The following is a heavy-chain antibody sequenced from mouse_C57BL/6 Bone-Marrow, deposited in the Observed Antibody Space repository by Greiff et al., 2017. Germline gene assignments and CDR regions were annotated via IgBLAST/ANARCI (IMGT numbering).Heavy chain of an antibody. CDR1: GYTFTDYY. V-gene: IGHV1-76*01. J-gene: IGHJ4*01. CDR3: ARQGCAPNYAMDY. CDR2: IYPGSGNT. Sequence: VQLQQSGAELVRPGASVKLSCKASGYTFTDYYINWVKQRPGPGLAWIARIYPGSGNTYYNEKFKGKATLTAEKSSSTAYMQLTRLTSEGTAFYFGARQGCAPNYAMDYWGQGTTVTVSS.